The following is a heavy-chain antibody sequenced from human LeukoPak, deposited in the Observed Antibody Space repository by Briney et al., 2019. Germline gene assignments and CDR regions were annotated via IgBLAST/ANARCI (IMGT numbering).Heavy chain of an antibody. CDR1: GYTFTSYD. Sequence: ASVKVSCKASGYTFTSYDINWVRQATGQGLEWMGWMNPNSGNTGYAQKFQGRVTITRNTSISTAYMELSSLRSEDTAVYYCARAIRGGVGRGPAAHRRGVLYYFDYWGQGTLVTVSS. D-gene: IGHD2-2*01. V-gene: IGHV1-8*03. CDR3: ARAIRGGVGRGPAAHRRGVLYYFDY. J-gene: IGHJ4*02. CDR2: MNPNSGNT.